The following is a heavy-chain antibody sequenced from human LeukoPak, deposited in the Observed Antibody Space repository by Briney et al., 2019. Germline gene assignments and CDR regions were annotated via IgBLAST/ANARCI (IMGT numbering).Heavy chain of an antibody. CDR3: TVGLRFLEWLLSAFDY. V-gene: IGHV1-2*02. CDR1: GYTFTGYY. Sequence: GASVKVPCKASGYTFTGYYMHWVRQAPGQGLEWMGWINPNSGGTNYAQKFQGRVTMTRDTSISTAYMELSRLRSDDTAVYYCTVGLRFLEWLLSAFDYWGQGTLVTVSS. D-gene: IGHD3-3*01. J-gene: IGHJ4*02. CDR2: INPNSGGT.